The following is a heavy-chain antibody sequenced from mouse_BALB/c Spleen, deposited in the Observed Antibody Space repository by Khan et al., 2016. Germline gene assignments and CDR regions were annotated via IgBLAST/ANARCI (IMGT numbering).Heavy chain of an antibody. J-gene: IGHJ4*01. D-gene: IGHD3-3*01. CDR1: GFTFTDYY. CDR3: ARVGGYAMDY. V-gene: IGHV7-3*02. Sequence: EVELVESGGGLVQPGGSLRLSCATSGFTFTDYYMSWVRQPPGKALEWLGFIRNKANGYTTEYSASVKGRFTISRDNSQSILYLQMNTLRAEDSATYYCARVGGYAMDYWGQGTSVTVSS. CDR2: IRNKANGYTT.